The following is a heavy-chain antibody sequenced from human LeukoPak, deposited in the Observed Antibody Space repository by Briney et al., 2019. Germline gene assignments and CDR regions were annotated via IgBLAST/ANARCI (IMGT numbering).Heavy chain of an antibody. V-gene: IGHV1-46*01. D-gene: IGHD5-24*01. CDR3: ARGDGYPTPSRNWFDP. CDR2: INPSGGST. CDR1: GYTFTGYY. J-gene: IGHJ5*02. Sequence: ASVKVSCKASGYTFTGYYIHWVRQAPGQGLEWMGIINPSGGSTIYAQKFQGRVTLTRDTSTNTVYMELSSLRSDDTAVYYCARGDGYPTPSRNWFDPWGQGTLVTVSS.